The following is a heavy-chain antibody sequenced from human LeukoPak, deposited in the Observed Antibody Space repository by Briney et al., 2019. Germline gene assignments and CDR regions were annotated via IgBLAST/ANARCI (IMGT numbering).Heavy chain of an antibody. J-gene: IGHJ6*02. CDR1: GFTFSSYW. CDR3: ARDWYCSSTSCYRYYGMDV. CDR2: IKQDGSEK. Sequence: GGSLRLSCAASGFTFSSYWMSWVRQAPGKGLEWEANIKQDGSEKYYVDSVKGRFTTSRDNAKNSLYLQMNSLRAEDTAVYYCARDWYCSSTSCYRYYGMDVWGQGTTVTVSS. V-gene: IGHV3-7*01. D-gene: IGHD2-2*01.